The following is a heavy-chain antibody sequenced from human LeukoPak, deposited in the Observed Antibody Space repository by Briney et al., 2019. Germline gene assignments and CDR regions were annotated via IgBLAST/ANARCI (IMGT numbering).Heavy chain of an antibody. Sequence: SVKVSCKASGGTFSSYAISWVRQAPGQGLEWIGRIIPIFGTANYAQKFQGRVTITTDESTSTAYMELSSLRSEDTAVYYCARETYSGSGSYYGVVDYWGQGTLVTVSS. J-gene: IGHJ4*02. CDR2: IIPIFGTA. V-gene: IGHV1-69*05. D-gene: IGHD1-26*01. CDR1: GGTFSSYA. CDR3: ARETYSGSGSYYGVVDY.